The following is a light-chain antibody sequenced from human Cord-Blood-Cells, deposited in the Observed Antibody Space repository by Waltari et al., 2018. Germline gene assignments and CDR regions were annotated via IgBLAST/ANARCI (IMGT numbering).Light chain of an antibody. CDR2: RNN. Sequence: QSVLTQPPSASGPPGQGVTIPCSGSSSNIGSNYVYWYQQLPGTAPKLLIYRNNQRPSGVPDRFSGSKSGTSASLAISGLRSEDEADYYCAAWDDSLSGVFGGGTKLTVL. CDR1: SSNIGSNY. V-gene: IGLV1-47*01. J-gene: IGLJ3*02. CDR3: AAWDDSLSGV.